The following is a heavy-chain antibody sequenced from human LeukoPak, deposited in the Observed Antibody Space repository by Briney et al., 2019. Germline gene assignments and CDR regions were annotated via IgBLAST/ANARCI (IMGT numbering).Heavy chain of an antibody. CDR1: GFIFSNYW. Sequence: GGSLRLSCAASGFIFSNYWMHWVRQAPGKGLVWVSRVNSDGSSTSYVDSVKGRFTISRDNAKKSLYLQMNSLRAEDTAVYYCARDSPGYLAYDSWGQGTLVTVSS. CDR2: VNSDGSST. J-gene: IGHJ4*02. V-gene: IGHV3-74*01. D-gene: IGHD1-1*01. CDR3: ARDSPGYLAYDS.